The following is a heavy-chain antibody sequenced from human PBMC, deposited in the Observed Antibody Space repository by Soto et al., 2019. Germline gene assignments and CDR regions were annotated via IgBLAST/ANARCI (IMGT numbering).Heavy chain of an antibody. J-gene: IGHJ4*02. CDR2: INGNGSST. D-gene: IGHD3-10*01. V-gene: IGHV3-74*01. Sequence: GGSLRLSCAAAGFAFDSHWMHWVRQAPGKGLVWVSGINGNGSSTYYADSVKGRFTISRDNSKNTLYLQMNSLRAEDTAVYYCAKDWFPDYWGQGTLVTVSS. CDR1: GFAFDSHW. CDR3: AKDWFPDY.